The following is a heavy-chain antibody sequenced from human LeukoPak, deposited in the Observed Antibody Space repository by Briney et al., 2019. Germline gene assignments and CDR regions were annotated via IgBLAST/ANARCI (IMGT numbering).Heavy chain of an antibody. D-gene: IGHD3-22*01. CDR3: ARDGLNYYDSSGYYYFDY. J-gene: IGHJ4*02. V-gene: IGHV1-69*05. CDR1: GGTFSSYA. CDR2: IIPIFGTA. Sequence: PVKVSCKASGGTFSSYAISWVRQAPGQGLEWMGGIIPIFGTANYAQKFQGRVTITTDESTSTAYMELSSLRSEDTAVYYCARDGLNYYDSSGYYYFDYWGQGTLVTVSS.